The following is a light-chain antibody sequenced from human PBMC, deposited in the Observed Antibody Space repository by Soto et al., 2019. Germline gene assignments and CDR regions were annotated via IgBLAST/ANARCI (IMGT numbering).Light chain of an antibody. CDR3: QQSYSRT. CDR2: AAC. V-gene: IGKV1-39*01. CDR1: QSISNY. J-gene: IGKJ1*01. Sequence: DIQMTPSPSSLSASTLDRSSILCRASQSISNYLNWYQQKPGKGPKVLIFAACRLQSGVPSRFSGSGSGTDFTLTISGLQHEDFATCYWQQSYSRTFGRGTKVDNK.